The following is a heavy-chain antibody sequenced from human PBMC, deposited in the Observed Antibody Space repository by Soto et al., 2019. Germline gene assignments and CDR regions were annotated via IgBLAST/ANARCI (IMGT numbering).Heavy chain of an antibody. CDR1: GYSFTSYW. D-gene: IGHD2-21*01. CDR3: ATLAYCGGDCSYYFDY. V-gene: IGHV5-51*03. Sequence: GAEVQKPGESLKISCKGSGYSFTSYWIGWVRQMPGKGLEWMGIIYPGDSDTRYSPSFQGQVTISADKSISTAYLQWSSLKASDTAMYYCATLAYCGGDCSYYFDYWGQGTLVTVSS. J-gene: IGHJ4*02. CDR2: IYPGDSDT.